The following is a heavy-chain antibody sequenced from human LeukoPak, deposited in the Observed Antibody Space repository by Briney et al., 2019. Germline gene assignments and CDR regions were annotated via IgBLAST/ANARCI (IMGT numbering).Heavy chain of an antibody. D-gene: IGHD2-2*01. Sequence: PSETLSLTCTVSGGSIGSGDYYWSRIRQPPGKGLEWIGYIYYSGSTYYNPSLKSRVTISVDTSKNQFSLKLSSVTAADTAVYYCARGIVVPAAMGFDPWGQGTLVTVSS. CDR3: ARGIVVPAAMGFDP. CDR1: GGSIGSGDYY. V-gene: IGHV4-30-4*08. J-gene: IGHJ5*02. CDR2: IYYSGST.